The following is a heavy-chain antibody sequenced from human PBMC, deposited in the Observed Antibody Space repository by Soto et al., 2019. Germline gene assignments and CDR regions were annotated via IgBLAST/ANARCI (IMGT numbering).Heavy chain of an antibody. CDR2: INPATGAA. CDR3: ARGGGVGVAGSAAFDM. J-gene: IGHJ3*02. D-gene: IGHD3-3*01. Sequence: QLHLVQSGAVVKKPGASVTVSCSASGYPVTAYYMHWVRQAPGRGLEWMGGINPATGAAKYTQTCQGRVTMTRDTSTSTVFMELSGLTSEDTAVFYCARGGGVGVAGSAAFDMWGQGTLVTGSS. V-gene: IGHV1-2*02. CDR1: GYPVTAYY.